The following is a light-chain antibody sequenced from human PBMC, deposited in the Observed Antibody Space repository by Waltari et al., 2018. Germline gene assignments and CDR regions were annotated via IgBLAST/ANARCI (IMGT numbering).Light chain of an antibody. CDR3: SSYTSSSKNV. Sequence: QSALTQPASVSASPGQSITISCTGTSSDVGGYHYVSWYQQPPGKAPKLMIYEVSNRPSGVSNRFSGSKSGNTASLTISGLQAEDEADYYCSSYTSSSKNVFGTGTKVTVL. CDR2: EVS. V-gene: IGLV2-14*01. J-gene: IGLJ1*01. CDR1: SSDVGGYHY.